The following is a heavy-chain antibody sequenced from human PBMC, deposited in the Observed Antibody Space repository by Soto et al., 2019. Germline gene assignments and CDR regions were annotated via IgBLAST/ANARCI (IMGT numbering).Heavy chain of an antibody. CDR3: AGSAGLVVPAQPTFDL. V-gene: IGHV1-69*02. Sequence: QVQLVQSGAEVKKPGSSVKVSCKASGGTFSSYTISWVRQAPGQGLEWMGRIIPILGIANYAQKFQGRVTITADKSTSKAYMELSSLRSEDTAVYYCAGSAGLVVPAQPTFDLWGRGTLVTVSS. CDR1: GGTFSSYT. J-gene: IGHJ2*01. CDR2: IIPILGIA. D-gene: IGHD2-21*02.